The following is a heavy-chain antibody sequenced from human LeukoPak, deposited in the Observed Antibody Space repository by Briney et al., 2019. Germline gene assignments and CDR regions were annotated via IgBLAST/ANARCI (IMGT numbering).Heavy chain of an antibody. CDR3: ARYFGDSQGMDV. Sequence: GGSLRLSCAASGFTFSSYGMHWVRQAPGKGLEWVAVISYDGSNKYYADSVKGRFTISRDNAKNSLYLQMNSLRDGDTAVYYCARYFGDSQGMDVWGQGTTVTVSS. CDR1: GFTFSSYG. D-gene: IGHD3-10*01. J-gene: IGHJ6*02. V-gene: IGHV3-30*03. CDR2: ISYDGSNK.